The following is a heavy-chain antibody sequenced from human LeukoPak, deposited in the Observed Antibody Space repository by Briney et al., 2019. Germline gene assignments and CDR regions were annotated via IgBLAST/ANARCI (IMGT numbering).Heavy chain of an antibody. CDR1: GGSISSYY. D-gene: IGHD2-15*01. CDR3: VGWSLTLNWFDP. Sequence: SETLSLTCTVSGGSISSYYWSWIRQPPGKGLEWIGYIYYSGGTNYNPSLKSRVTISVDTSKNQFSLKLSSVTAADTAVYYCVGWSLTLNWFDPWGQGTLVTVSS. J-gene: IGHJ5*02. CDR2: IYYSGGT. V-gene: IGHV4-59*01.